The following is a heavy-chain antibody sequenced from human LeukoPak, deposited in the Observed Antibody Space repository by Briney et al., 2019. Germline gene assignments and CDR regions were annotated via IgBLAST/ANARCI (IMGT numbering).Heavy chain of an antibody. D-gene: IGHD2-21*01. CDR1: GFTFDDYA. CDR3: AKDIEWWCTTRNYFDY. Sequence: GGSLRLSCAASGFTFDDYAMHWVRQAPGKGLEWVSGISWNSGSIGYADSVKGRFTISRDNSKNSLYLQMNSLRTEDTALYYCAKDIEWWCTTRNYFDYWGQGTLVTVSS. J-gene: IGHJ4*02. V-gene: IGHV3-9*01. CDR2: ISWNSGSI.